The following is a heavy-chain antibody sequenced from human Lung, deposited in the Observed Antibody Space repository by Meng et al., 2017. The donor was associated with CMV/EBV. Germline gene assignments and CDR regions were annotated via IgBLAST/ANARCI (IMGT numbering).Heavy chain of an antibody. J-gene: IGHJ4*02. V-gene: IGHV6-1*01. CDR1: RHSVSSNSAA. D-gene: IGHD3-22*01. CDR2: TYYRSKWYN. CDR3: ARGHYDSSGYPIDY. Sequence: SXTXSLXCAISRHSVSSNSAAWNWIRQSPSRGLEWLGRTYYRSKWYNDYAVYVKSRITINPDTSKDQFDLQMNSVNPADTAFYSCARGHYDSSGYPIDYXGQGTLVTVSS.